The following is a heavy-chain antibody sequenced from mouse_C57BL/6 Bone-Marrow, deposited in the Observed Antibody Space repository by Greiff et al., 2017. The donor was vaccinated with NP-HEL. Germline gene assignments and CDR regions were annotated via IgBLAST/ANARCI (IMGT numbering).Heavy chain of an antibody. CDR3: ARGGRTGGFDY. CDR2: INPNNGGT. V-gene: IGHV1-26*01. CDR1: GYTFTDYY. Sequence: EVQLQQSGPELVKPGASVKISCKASGYTFTDYYMNWVKQSHGKSLEWIGDINPNNGGTSYNQKFKGKATLTVDKSSSTAYMELRSLTSEDSAVYYCARGGRTGGFDYWGQGTTLTVSS. D-gene: IGHD1-1*01. J-gene: IGHJ2*01.